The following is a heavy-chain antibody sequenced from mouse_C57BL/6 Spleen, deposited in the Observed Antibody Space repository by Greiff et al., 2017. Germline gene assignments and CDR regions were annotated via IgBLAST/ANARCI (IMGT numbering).Heavy chain of an antibody. CDR3: ARGEGWYFDV. CDR1: GYTFTDYY. Sequence: VQVVESGAELVRPGASVKLSCKASGYTFTDYYINWVKQRPGQGLEWIARIYPGSGNTYYNEKFKGKATLTAEKSSSTAYMQLSSLTSEDSAVYFCARGEGWYFDVWGTGTTVTVSS. V-gene: IGHV1-76*01. J-gene: IGHJ1*03. CDR2: IYPGSGNT.